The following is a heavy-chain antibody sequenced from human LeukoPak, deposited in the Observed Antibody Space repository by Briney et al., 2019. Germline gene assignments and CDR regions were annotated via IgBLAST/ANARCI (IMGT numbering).Heavy chain of an antibody. Sequence: PGGSLRLSCAASGFTFNSYAMSWVRQFPGKGLEWVGRTRNKANSYTTEYAASVKGRFTISRDDSKKSLYLQMNSLKTEDTAVYYCARESGGGVLGYFDLWGRGTLVSVSS. CDR2: TRNKANSYTT. D-gene: IGHD3-10*01. CDR3: ARESGGGVLGYFDL. J-gene: IGHJ2*01. V-gene: IGHV3-72*01. CDR1: GFTFNSYA.